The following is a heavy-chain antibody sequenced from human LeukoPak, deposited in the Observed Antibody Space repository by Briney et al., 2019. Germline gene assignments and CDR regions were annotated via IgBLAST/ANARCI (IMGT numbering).Heavy chain of an antibody. J-gene: IGHJ4*02. CDR2: ISTDGYTT. CDR1: GLAFSAYK. V-gene: IGHV3-74*01. CDR3: VVGGSPGY. Sequence: GGSLRLSCAASGLAFSAYKMHWVRQAPRKGLVWVSRISTDGYTTDYADFVQGRFTTSRDNTKNTWSLEMNSLRAEDTAVYYCVVGGSPGYWGQGTLVTVSS. D-gene: IGHD2-15*01.